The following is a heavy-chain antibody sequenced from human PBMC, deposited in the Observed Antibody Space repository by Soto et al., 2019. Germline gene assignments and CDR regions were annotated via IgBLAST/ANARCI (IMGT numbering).Heavy chain of an antibody. D-gene: IGHD6-6*01. CDR2: INPNSGGT. CDR3: ARGVNRWGIAARPEEDYYGMDV. CDR1: GCTFTGYY. J-gene: IGHJ6*02. V-gene: IGHV1-2*04. Sequence: GASVKVSCKASGCTFTGYYMHWVRQAPGQGLEWMGWINPNSGGTNYAQKFQGWVTMTRDTSISTAYMELSRLRSDDTAVYYCARGVNRWGIAARPEEDYYGMDVWGQGTTVTVSS.